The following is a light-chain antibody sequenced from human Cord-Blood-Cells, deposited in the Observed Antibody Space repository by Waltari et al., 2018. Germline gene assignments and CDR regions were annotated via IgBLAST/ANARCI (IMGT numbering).Light chain of an antibody. Sequence: QSVLTQPPSVSGAPGQRVTLSCTWSSPHIGAGYEVYWYQHLPGTAPKLLIYGNSNRPSGVPDRFSGSKSGTSASLAITGLQAEDEADYYCQSYDSSLRVFGGGTKLTVL. CDR1: SPHIGAGYE. CDR3: QSYDSSLRV. J-gene: IGLJ2*01. V-gene: IGLV1-40*01. CDR2: GNS.